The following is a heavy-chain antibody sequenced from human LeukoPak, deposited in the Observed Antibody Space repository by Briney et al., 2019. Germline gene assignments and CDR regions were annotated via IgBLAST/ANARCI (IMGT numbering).Heavy chain of an antibody. D-gene: IGHD4-17*01. Sequence: PGGSLRLSCAASGFTFSNYGMHWVRQAPGKGLEWVTIIWYDGSNKYYADSVKGRFTISRDNSKNTLYLQMNSLRAEDTAVYYCARDGGATGDLDYWGQGTLVTVSS. J-gene: IGHJ4*02. CDR3: ARDGGATGDLDY. V-gene: IGHV3-33*01. CDR2: IWYDGSNK. CDR1: GFTFSNYG.